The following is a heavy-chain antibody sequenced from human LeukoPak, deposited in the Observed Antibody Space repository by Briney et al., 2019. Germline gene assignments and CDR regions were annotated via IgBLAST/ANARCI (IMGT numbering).Heavy chain of an antibody. V-gene: IGHV7-4-1*02. J-gene: IGHJ6*03. D-gene: IGHD4-17*01. CDR3: ARGTTVTTWATERYYYYYYYMDV. CDR2: INTNTGNP. Sequence: GASVKVSCKASGYTFTSYAMNWVRQAPGQGLEWMGWINTNTGNPTYAQGFTGRFVFSLDTSVSTAYLQISSLKAEDTAVYYCARGTTVTTWATERYYYYYYYMDVWGKGTTVTVSS. CDR1: GYTFTSYA.